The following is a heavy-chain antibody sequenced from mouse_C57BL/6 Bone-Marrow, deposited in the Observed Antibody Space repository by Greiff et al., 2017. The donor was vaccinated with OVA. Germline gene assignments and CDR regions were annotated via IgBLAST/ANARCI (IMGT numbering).Heavy chain of an antibody. CDR1: GYAFTNYL. J-gene: IGHJ4*01. CDR3: ARSALTTVHAMDY. CDR2: INPGSGGT. V-gene: IGHV1-54*01. Sequence: QVHVKQSGAELVRPGTSVKVSCKASGYAFTNYLIEWVKQRPGQGLEWIGVINPGSGGTNYNEKFKGKATLTADKSSSTAYMQLSSLTSEDSAVYFLARSALTTVHAMDYWGQGTSVTVSS. D-gene: IGHD1-1*01.